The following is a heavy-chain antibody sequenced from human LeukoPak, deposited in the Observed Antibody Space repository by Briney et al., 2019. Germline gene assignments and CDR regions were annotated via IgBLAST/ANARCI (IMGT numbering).Heavy chain of an antibody. J-gene: IGHJ3*02. CDR1: GFTFSSYG. Sequence: GGSLRLSCAASGFTFSSYGMSWVRQAPGKGLEWVSAISGSGGSTYYADSVKGRFTISRDNAKNSLYLQMNSLRAEDTALYYCARAGHIVVVTAIPAAFDIWGQGTMVTVSS. CDR2: ISGSGGST. CDR3: ARAGHIVVVTAIPAAFDI. V-gene: IGHV3-23*01. D-gene: IGHD2-21*02.